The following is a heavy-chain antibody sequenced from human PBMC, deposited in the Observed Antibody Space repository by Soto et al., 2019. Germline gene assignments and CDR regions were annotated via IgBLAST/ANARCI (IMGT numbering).Heavy chain of an antibody. V-gene: IGHV4-4*07. J-gene: IGHJ6*02. D-gene: IGHD3-10*01. CDR3: ARGGVYYGSGSYYGIDW. CDR2: IYATGTT. CDR1: GASISGFY. Sequence: SETLSLTCTVSGASISGFYWSWIRKSAGKGLEWIGRIYATGTTDYNPSLKSRVTISVDTSKNQFSLKLRSVTAADTAVYYCARGGVYYGSGSYYGIDWWGHGLTVTVSS.